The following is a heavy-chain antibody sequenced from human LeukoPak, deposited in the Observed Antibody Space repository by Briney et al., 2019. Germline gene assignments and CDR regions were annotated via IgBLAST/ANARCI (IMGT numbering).Heavy chain of an antibody. CDR3: ATSRVEAAFDI. V-gene: IGHV3-7*01. D-gene: IGHD2/OR15-2a*01. CDR2: INPDGSRR. Sequence: GGSLRLSCAASGFTFSDYWMAWVCQAPGKGLEWVANINPDGSRRPLGDSVRGRFTISRDNAQNSVFLQMNSLRVEDTALYYCATSRVEAAFDIWGQGTMVTVPS. CDR1: GFTFSDYW. J-gene: IGHJ3*02.